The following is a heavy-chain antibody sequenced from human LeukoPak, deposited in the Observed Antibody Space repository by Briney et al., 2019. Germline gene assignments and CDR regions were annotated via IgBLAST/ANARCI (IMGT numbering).Heavy chain of an antibody. CDR2: INPNSGDT. V-gene: IGHV1-2*02. J-gene: IGHJ4*02. Sequence: ASVKVSCKASGYTFTSYYMHWVRQAPGQGLEWMGWINPNSGDTKYAQKFQGRVTMTRDTSISTVYMELSRLTSDDTAMYYCARDGGLDYWGQGTLVTVSS. D-gene: IGHD3-10*01. CDR1: GYTFTSYY. CDR3: ARDGGLDY.